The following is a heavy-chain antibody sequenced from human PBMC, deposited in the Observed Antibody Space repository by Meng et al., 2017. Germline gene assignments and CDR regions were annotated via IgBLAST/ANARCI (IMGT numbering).Heavy chain of an antibody. D-gene: IGHD1-26*01. CDR3: ARDGVGATEGYFDY. CDR2: IIPIFGTA. J-gene: IGHJ4*02. V-gene: IGHV1-69*06. CDR1: AGTFSSYA. Sequence: QGKLLKSGAGGKKLGSSVKVSGKAFAGTFSSYAISWVRQAPGQGLEWMGGIIPIFGTANYAQKFQGRVTITADKSTSTAYMELSSLRSEDTAVYYCARDGVGATEGYFDYWGQGTLVTVSS.